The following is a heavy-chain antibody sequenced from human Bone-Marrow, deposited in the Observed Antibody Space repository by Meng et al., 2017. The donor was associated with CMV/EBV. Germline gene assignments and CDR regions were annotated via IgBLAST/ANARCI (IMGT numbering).Heavy chain of an antibody. Sequence: GESLKISCTASGFSFTEYGMHWVRQTPGKGLEWAAFIRMDESDKFYGYSVKGRFTISRDISRKTLYLQMNSLTSDDTAVYYCAKDDPVVANWGQGTLVTVSS. D-gene: IGHD4-23*01. J-gene: IGHJ4*02. CDR1: GFSFTEYG. CDR3: AKDDPVVAN. V-gene: IGHV3-30*02. CDR2: IRMDESDK.